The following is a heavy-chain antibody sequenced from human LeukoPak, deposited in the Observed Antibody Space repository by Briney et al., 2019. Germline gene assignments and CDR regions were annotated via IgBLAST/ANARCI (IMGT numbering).Heavy chain of an antibody. CDR3: ARYSGRTPGWFDP. V-gene: IGHV3-7*01. D-gene: IGHD3-10*01. J-gene: IGHJ5*02. CDR1: GFTFSSYW. Sequence: PGGSLRLSCAASGFTFSSYWMSWVRQAPGKGLEWEANIKQDGSEKYYVDSVKGRFTISRDYAKNSLYLQMNSLRAEDTAVYYCARYSGRTPGWFDPWGQGTLVTVSS. CDR2: IKQDGSEK.